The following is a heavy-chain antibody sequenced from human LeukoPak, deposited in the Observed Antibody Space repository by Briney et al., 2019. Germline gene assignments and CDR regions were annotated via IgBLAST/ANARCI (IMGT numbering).Heavy chain of an antibody. CDR2: ISYDGSNK. CDR1: GFTFSSYA. Sequence: GGSLRLSCAASGFTFSSYAMHWVRQAPGKGLEWVAVISYDGSNKYYADSVKGRFTISRDNAKSSLYLQMNSLRAEDTAVYYCARARTYYDYVWGSSAYFDYWGQGTLVTVSS. CDR3: ARARTYYDYVWGSSAYFDY. D-gene: IGHD3-16*01. J-gene: IGHJ4*02. V-gene: IGHV3-30*04.